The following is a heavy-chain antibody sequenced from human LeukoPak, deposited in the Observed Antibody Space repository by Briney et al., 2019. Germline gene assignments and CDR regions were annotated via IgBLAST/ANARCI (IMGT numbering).Heavy chain of an antibody. CDR1: GGSISSSSYY. CDR3: ARMDSSRGYYMDV. D-gene: IGHD6-13*01. CDR2: IYASGST. Sequence: PSETLSLTCTVSGGSISSSSYYWSWTRQPAGKGLEWIGRIYASGSTNYNPSLKSRVTISVDTSKNQFSLKLSSVTAADTAVYYCARMDSSRGYYMDVWGKGTTVTISS. J-gene: IGHJ6*03. V-gene: IGHV4-61*02.